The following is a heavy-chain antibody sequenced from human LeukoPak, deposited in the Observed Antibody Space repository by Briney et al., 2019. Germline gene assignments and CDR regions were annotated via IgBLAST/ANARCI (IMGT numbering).Heavy chain of an antibody. CDR3: AKSSSSGWYFDY. J-gene: IGHJ4*02. CDR2: ISYDGSVK. V-gene: IGHV3-30-3*02. CDR1: EFAFNTYA. Sequence: GGSLRLSCVASEFAFNTYAMHWVRQAPDKGLQWVTFISYDGSVKYYADSVKGRFTISRDNSKNTLYLQMNSLRPEDTALYYCAKSSSSGWYFDYWGQGTLVTVSS. D-gene: IGHD6-19*01.